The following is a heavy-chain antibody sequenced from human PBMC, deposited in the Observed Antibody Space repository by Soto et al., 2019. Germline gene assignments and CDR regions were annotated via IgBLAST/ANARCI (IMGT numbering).Heavy chain of an antibody. CDR3: ARNLYSSSYSVDY. J-gene: IGHJ4*02. V-gene: IGHV3-7*05. CDR2: IKQDGSEK. Sequence: GGSLRLSCAASGFTFTRYCMSWVRQAPGKGLEWVANIKQDGSEKYYVDSVKGRFTISRDNAENSLYLQMNSLRAEGTAVYYCARNLYSSSYSVDYWGQGTLVTVS. CDR1: GFTFTRYC. D-gene: IGHD6-6*01.